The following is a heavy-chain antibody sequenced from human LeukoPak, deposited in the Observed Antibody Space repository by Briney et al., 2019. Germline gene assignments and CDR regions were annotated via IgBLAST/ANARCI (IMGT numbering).Heavy chain of an antibody. CDR1: GFTFSSYS. Sequence: PGGSLRLSCAASGFTFSSYSMNWVRQAPGKGLEWVSYISSSSSTIYYADSVKGRFTISRDNAKNSLYLQMNSLRAEDTAVYYCARDSDISGWDYWGQGALVTVSS. J-gene: IGHJ4*02. D-gene: IGHD2-15*01. V-gene: IGHV3-48*01. CDR2: ISSSSSTI. CDR3: ARDSDISGWDY.